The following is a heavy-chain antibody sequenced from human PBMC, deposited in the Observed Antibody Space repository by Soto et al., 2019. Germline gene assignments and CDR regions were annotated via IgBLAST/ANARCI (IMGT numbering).Heavy chain of an antibody. V-gene: IGHV1-18*01. CDR3: ARDSRKLRAYGDEPNPIDH. J-gene: IGHJ1*01. D-gene: IGHD4-17*01. Sequence: ASVKVSCKASGYTFTSYGIIWVRQAPGQGLEWMGYISPNRGITSYAQKFQGRLTMTTDKSTSTAYMELRSLRSEDTAVYYCARDSRKLRAYGDEPNPIDHWGQGTLVTVSS. CDR1: GYTFTSYG. CDR2: ISPNRGIT.